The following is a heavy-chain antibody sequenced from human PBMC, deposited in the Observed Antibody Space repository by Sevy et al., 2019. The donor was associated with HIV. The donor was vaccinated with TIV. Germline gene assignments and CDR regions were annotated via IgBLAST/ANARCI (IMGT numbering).Heavy chain of an antibody. V-gene: IGHV3-72*01. Sequence: WGSLRLSCAASGFTFRDHYMEWVRQAPGKGLEWVGRIRNKADSYTTEYAASVKGRFTISRDDSKNSLYLLMNSLKTEDTAVYYCATHAGIAAAGRVFDYWGQGTLVTVSS. CDR2: IRNKADSYTT. D-gene: IGHD6-13*01. CDR3: ATHAGIAAAGRVFDY. CDR1: GFTFRDHY. J-gene: IGHJ4*02.